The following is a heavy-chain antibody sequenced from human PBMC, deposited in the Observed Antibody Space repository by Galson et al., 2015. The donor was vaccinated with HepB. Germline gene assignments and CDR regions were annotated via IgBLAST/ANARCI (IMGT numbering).Heavy chain of an antibody. CDR2: IYSPGRT. Sequence: SLRPSCAASGFFVGTTYMSYVRQAPGTGLDWVPAIYSPGRTYYADPVKGRFTISRDNSKNTLYLQMNSLRAEDTAVYYCARETQFRYFDWFIDYWGQGTLVSVSS. CDR3: ARETQFRYFDWFIDY. D-gene: IGHD3-9*01. CDR1: GFFVGTTY. V-gene: IGHV3-53*01. J-gene: IGHJ4*02.